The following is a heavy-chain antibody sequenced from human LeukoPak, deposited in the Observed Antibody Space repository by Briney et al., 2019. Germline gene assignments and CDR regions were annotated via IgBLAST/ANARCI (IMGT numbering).Heavy chain of an antibody. CDR3: TTDFYSNCFVNWFDP. CDR1: GFTFSNAW. J-gene: IGHJ5*02. D-gene: IGHD4-11*01. CDR2: IKSKTDGGTT. Sequence: GGSLRLSCAASGFTFSNAWMSWVRQAPGKGLEWVGRIKSKTDGGTTDYAAPVKGRFTISTDDSKNTLYLQMNSLKTEDTAVYYCTTDFYSNCFVNWFDPWGQGTLVTASS. V-gene: IGHV3-15*01.